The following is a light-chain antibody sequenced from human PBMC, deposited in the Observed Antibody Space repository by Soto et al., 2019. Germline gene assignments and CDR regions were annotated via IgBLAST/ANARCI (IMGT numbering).Light chain of an antibody. CDR3: QQSYSTPYT. CDR1: QSISSY. Sequence: DIPMTQSPSSLSASVGDRVTITCRASQSISSYLNWYQQKPGKAPKLLIYAASSLQSGVPSRFSGGGSGTDFTLTISSLHPEDFATYYCQQSYSTPYTFGQGTKLEIK. CDR2: AAS. J-gene: IGKJ2*01. V-gene: IGKV1-39*01.